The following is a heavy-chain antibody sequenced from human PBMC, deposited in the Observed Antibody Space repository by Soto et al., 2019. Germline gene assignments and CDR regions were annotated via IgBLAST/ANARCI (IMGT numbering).Heavy chain of an antibody. V-gene: IGHV1-18*04. Sequence: ASVKVSCKASGYTFTSYGISWVRQAPGQGLEWMGWISAYNGNTNYAQKLQGRVTMTTDTSTSTDYMELRSLRSDDTAVDYCAGEGWELLRAFDIWGQGTMVTVS. J-gene: IGHJ3*02. CDR2: ISAYNGNT. CDR1: GYTFTSYG. CDR3: AGEGWELLRAFDI. D-gene: IGHD1-26*01.